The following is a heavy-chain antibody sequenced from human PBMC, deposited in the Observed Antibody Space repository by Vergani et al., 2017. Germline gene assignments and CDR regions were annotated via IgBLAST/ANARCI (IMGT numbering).Heavy chain of an antibody. D-gene: IGHD2/OR15-2a*01. V-gene: IGHV3-23*01. Sequence: EVHLLESGGGLVQSGGSLRLSCAASGFTFSNSAVSWVRQAPGRGLAWVASISGPGLSTYYADSVKGRFSISRDNSKDTVFLQVNSLRAEDTAIYYCVKEKIDLGSYFLDSGGHGSLVTVSS. CDR3: VKEKIDLGSYFLDS. CDR1: GFTFSNSA. CDR2: ISGPGLST. J-gene: IGHJ5*01.